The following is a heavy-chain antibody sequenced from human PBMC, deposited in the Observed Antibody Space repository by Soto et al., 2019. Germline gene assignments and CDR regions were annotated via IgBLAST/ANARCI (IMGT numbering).Heavy chain of an antibody. CDR3: AKDQADYYYFGTDV. Sequence: GFLRLSCAASGFTFSDYAMTWVRQAPGKGLEWLSSISGSGIGTYYADSVKGRFTISRDNSINTLYLQMHSLRAEDTALYYCAKDQADYYYFGTDVWGQGTTVTVSS. CDR2: ISGSGIGT. V-gene: IGHV3-23*01. J-gene: IGHJ6*02. CDR1: GFTFSDYA.